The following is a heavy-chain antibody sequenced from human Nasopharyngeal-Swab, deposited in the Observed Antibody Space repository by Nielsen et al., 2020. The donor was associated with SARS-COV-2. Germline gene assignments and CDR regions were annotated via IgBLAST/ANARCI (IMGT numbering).Heavy chain of an antibody. CDR3: ARAKKFGGTWEHTDY. D-gene: IGHD1-26*01. Sequence: SETLSLTCTVSGASISSSVYYWSWIRQPPGKGLDGIGFIYFSGFTYYNPSLRSRVTISLDMSQTQFSLKVISVTAADTAVYYCARAKKFGGTWEHTDYWGQGTLVTVSS. CDR2: IYFSGFT. CDR1: GASISSSVYY. V-gene: IGHV4-30-4*01. J-gene: IGHJ4*02.